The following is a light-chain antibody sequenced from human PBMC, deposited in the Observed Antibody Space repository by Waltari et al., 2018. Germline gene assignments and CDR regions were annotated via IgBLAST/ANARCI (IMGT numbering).Light chain of an antibody. CDR3: QVWASSTVI. J-gene: IGLJ2*01. CDR2: NAN. CDR1: SIGGLR. Sequence: SYDLTQSLSVSVALGQTATITCETTSIGGLRVQWYHQKPGQAPVLAIYNANIRPSGIPERFSGSNSGNTATLTITGAQVGDDGYFYCQVWASSTVIFGGGTKLTVL. V-gene: IGLV3-9*01.